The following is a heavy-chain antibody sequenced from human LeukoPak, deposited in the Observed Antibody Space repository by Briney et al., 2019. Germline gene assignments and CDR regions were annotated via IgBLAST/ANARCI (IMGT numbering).Heavy chain of an antibody. CDR2: ISRDGGST. Sequence: PGGSLRLSCAASGFTFSSYAMQWVRQAPGKGLEYVSVISRDGGSTSYANSVKGRFTISRDNSRNRLFLQMGSLRAEDMAVYYCARESGERDFWFDSWGQGTLVTVSS. CDR1: GFTFSSYA. J-gene: IGHJ5*01. D-gene: IGHD4-17*01. CDR3: ARESGERDFWFDS. V-gene: IGHV3-64*01.